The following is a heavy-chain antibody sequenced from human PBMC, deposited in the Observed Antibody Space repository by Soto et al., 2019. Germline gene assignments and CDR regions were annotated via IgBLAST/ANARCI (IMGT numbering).Heavy chain of an antibody. CDR3: ASEAADTAMASDY. Sequence: QVQLVQSGAEVKKPGSSVKVSCKASGGTFSSYAISWVRQAPGQGLEWMGGIIPIFGTANYAQKFQGRVTITADESTSTAYMELSRLRSEYTAVYYCASEAADTAMASDYWGQGTLVTVSS. J-gene: IGHJ4*02. D-gene: IGHD5-18*01. V-gene: IGHV1-69*01. CDR2: IIPIFGTA. CDR1: GGTFSSYA.